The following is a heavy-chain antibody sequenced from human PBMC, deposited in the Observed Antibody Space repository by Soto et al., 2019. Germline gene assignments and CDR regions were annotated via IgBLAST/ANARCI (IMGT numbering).Heavy chain of an antibody. J-gene: IGHJ4*02. CDR1: GGSISSYN. CDR3: ARVQAGTIDY. D-gene: IGHD1-1*01. V-gene: IGHV4-59*01. CDR2: IYYSGST. Sequence: SETLSLTCTVSGGSISSYNWSWLRQPPGKGLEWIGYIYYSGSTNYNPSLKSRVTISVDTSKNQFSLKLSSVSAADTAMYYCARVQAGTIDYWGQGALVTVSS.